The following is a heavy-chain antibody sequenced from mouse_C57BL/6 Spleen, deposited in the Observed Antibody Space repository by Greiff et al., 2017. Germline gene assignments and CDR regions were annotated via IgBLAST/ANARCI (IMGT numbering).Heavy chain of an antibody. CDR1: GYTFTSYW. J-gene: IGHJ4*01. CDR3: ARHGYHAMDY. V-gene: IGHV1-64*01. CDR2: IHPNSGST. Sequence: VQLQQPGAELVKPGASVKLSCKASGYTFTSYWMHWVKQRPGQGLEWIGMIHPNSGSTNYNEKFKSKATLTVDKSSSTAYMQLRSLTSEDSAVYYCARHGYHAMDYWGQGTSVTVSS.